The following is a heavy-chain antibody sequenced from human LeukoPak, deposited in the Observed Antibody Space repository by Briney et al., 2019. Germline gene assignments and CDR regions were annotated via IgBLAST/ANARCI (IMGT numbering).Heavy chain of an antibody. CDR3: AREILPSYAFDI. Sequence: GGSLRLSCAASGFTVSSNFLSWVRQAPGKGLEWVSVIYSGGSTYYTDSVKGRFTISRDISKNTLYPQMNSLRAEDTAVYYCAREILPSYAFDIWGQGTLVTVSS. CDR1: GFTVSSNF. V-gene: IGHV3-66*01. J-gene: IGHJ3*02. CDR2: IYSGGST. D-gene: IGHD2/OR15-2a*01.